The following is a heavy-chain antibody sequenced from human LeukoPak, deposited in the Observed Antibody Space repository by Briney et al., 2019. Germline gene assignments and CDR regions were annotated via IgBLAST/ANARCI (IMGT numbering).Heavy chain of an antibody. V-gene: IGHV3-21*03. CDR2: IYSSSTYI. CDR1: GFTFDDYA. Sequence: GGSLRLSCAASGFTFDDYAMHWVRQAPGKGLEWVSFIYSSSTYIYYTDSVKGRFTISRDNARNSLYLQMDNLRAEDTGVYYCARDFYDGFALDYWGQGTLVTVSS. J-gene: IGHJ4*02. CDR3: ARDFYDGFALDY. D-gene: IGHD2/OR15-2a*01.